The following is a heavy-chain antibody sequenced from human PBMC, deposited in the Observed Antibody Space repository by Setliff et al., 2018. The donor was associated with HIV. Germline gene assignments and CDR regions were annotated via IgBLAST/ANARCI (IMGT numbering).Heavy chain of an antibody. J-gene: IGHJ6*02. CDR1: GYSFTSYG. CDR2: ISPYSRIT. Sequence: ASVKVSCKASGYSFTSYGIGWVRQAPGQGLEWIGWISPYSRITNYAPKSRDRVTMTTETSTNTAYLEVRSLSSDDTAVYYCARGRNYNSGMDVWGQGTTVTVSS. CDR3: ARGRNYNSGMDV. V-gene: IGHV1-18*01. D-gene: IGHD3-10*01.